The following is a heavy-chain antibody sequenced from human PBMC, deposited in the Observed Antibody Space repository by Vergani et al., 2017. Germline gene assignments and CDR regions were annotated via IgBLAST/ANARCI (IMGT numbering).Heavy chain of an antibody. V-gene: IGHV5-51*01. Sequence: EVQLVQSGAEVKKPGESLKISCKGSGYSFTSYWIGWVRQMPGKGLEWMGIIYPGDSDTRYSPSFQGQVTISADKSISIAYLQWSSLKASDTAMSYCARHREPYSNRPGIEFDYWGQGTLVTVSS. CDR2: IYPGDSDT. J-gene: IGHJ4*02. D-gene: IGHD4-11*01. CDR3: ARHREPYSNRPGIEFDY. CDR1: GYSFTSYW.